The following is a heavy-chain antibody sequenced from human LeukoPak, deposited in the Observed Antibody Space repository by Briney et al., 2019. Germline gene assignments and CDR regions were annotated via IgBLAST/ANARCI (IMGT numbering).Heavy chain of an antibody. J-gene: IGHJ4*02. CDR1: GFTFSSYS. CDR2: ISSSSSYI. Sequence: GGSLRLSCAASGFTFSSYSMNWVRQAPGEGLEWVSSISSSSSYIYYADSVKGRFTISRDNAKNSLYLQMNSLRAEDTAVYYCARQEYSSGWYEGYWGQGTLVTVSS. V-gene: IGHV3-21*04. D-gene: IGHD6-19*01. CDR3: ARQEYSSGWYEGY.